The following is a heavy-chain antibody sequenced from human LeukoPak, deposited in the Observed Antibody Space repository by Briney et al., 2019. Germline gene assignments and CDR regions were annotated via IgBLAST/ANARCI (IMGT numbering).Heavy chain of an antibody. CDR1: GGSISSGDYY. CDR2: IYYSGST. D-gene: IGHD2-2*01. CDR3: ARGDCSSTSCCFDY. Sequence: PSETLSLTCTVSGGSISSGDYYWSWIRQPPGKGLEWIGYIYYSGSTYYNPSLKSRVTISVDTSKNQFSLKLSSVTAADTAVYYCARGDCSSTSCCFDYWGQGTLVTVSS. V-gene: IGHV4-30-4*01. J-gene: IGHJ4*02.